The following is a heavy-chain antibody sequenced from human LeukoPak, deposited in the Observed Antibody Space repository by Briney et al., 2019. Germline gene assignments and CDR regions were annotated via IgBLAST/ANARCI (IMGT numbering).Heavy chain of an antibody. J-gene: IGHJ4*02. CDR1: GFMFSNYD. D-gene: IGHD5-18*01. CDR3: ARGRGYIYGYDY. Sequence: GGSLRLSCAASGFMFSNYDMHWVRQAPGKGLEYVSHISTNGGSTYYAISVKGRFTISRDNSKNTLYLQMGSLRVEDMAVYYCARGRGYIYGYDYWGQGTLVTVS. CDR2: ISTNGGST. V-gene: IGHV3-64*01.